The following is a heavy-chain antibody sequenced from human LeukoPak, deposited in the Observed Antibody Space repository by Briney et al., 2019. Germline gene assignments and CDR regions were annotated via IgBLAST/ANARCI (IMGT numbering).Heavy chain of an antibody. D-gene: IGHD3-22*01. Sequence: ASVKVSCKSFGYTFTSNYMHWVRQAPGQGLEWMGWINPNSGGTNYAQKFQGRVTMTRDTSISTAYMELSRLRSDDTAVYYCARVYPPYYYDSPRFDPWGQGTLVTVSS. CDR3: ARVYPPYYYDSPRFDP. CDR1: GYTFTSNY. J-gene: IGHJ5*02. CDR2: INPNSGGT. V-gene: IGHV1-2*02.